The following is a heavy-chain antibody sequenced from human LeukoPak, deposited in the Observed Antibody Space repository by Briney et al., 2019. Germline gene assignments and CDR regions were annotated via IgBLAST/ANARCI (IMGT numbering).Heavy chain of an antibody. CDR2: IYYSGST. V-gene: IGHV4-59*08. CDR3: ARHMDYTTGNWFDP. J-gene: IGHJ5*02. D-gene: IGHD3-3*01. Sequence: SETLSLTCTVSGGSISSYYWSWIRQPPGKGLEWIGYIYYSGSTNYNPSLKSRVTISVDTSKNQFSLKLSSVTAADTAVYYCARHMDYTTGNWFDPWGQGTLVTVSS. CDR1: GGSISSYY.